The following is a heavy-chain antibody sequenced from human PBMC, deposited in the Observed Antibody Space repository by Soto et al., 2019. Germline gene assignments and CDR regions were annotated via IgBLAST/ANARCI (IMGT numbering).Heavy chain of an antibody. D-gene: IGHD6-13*01. CDR3: VKDLGYSSSWHWDHLYYFGMDV. Sequence: GGSLRLSCSASGFTFSSYAMHWVRQAPGKGLEYVSAISSNGGSTYYADSVKGRFTISRDNSKNTLYLQVSSLRAEDTAVYYCVKDLGYSSSWHWDHLYYFGMDVWGQGPTVTVSS. J-gene: IGHJ6*02. CDR2: ISSNGGST. V-gene: IGHV3-64D*06. CDR1: GFTFSSYA.